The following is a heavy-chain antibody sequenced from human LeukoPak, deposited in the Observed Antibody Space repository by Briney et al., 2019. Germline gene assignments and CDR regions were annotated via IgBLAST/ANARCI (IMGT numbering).Heavy chain of an antibody. Sequence: GGSLRLSCAASGFSFSSYGMNWVHQAPGKGLEWVAVISNDGRNKYYADSVKGRFTISRDNSKNTLYLQMNSLRADDTAVYYCAKGPLAAAKSGLDVWGQGTTVTVSS. D-gene: IGHD6-13*01. CDR1: GFSFSSYG. CDR3: AKGPLAAAKSGLDV. J-gene: IGHJ6*02. CDR2: ISNDGRNK. V-gene: IGHV3-30*18.